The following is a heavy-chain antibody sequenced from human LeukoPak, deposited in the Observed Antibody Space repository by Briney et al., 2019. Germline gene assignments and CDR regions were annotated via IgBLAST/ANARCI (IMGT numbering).Heavy chain of an antibody. V-gene: IGHV4-61*02. CDR3: ARMNYDSSGYYSLLDY. CDR1: GGSISSGSYY. D-gene: IGHD3-22*01. J-gene: IGHJ4*02. CDR2: FYTSGST. Sequence: SETLSLTCSVSGGSISSGSYYWSWIRQPAGKGLEWIGRFYTSGSTNYNPSLKSRVTISVDTSKNQFSLKLSSVTAADTAVYYCARMNYDSSGYYSLLDYWGQGTLVTVSS.